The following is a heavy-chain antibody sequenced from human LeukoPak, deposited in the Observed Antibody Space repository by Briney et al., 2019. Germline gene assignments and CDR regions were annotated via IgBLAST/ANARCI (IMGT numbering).Heavy chain of an antibody. CDR3: ATGGYYDPRNFDY. V-gene: IGHV3-33*01. CDR2: IWYDGSNK. J-gene: IGHJ4*02. Sequence: GTSLRLSCAASGFTFSSYGMHWVRQAPGKGLEWVAVIWYDGSNKYYADSVKGRFTISRDNSKNTLYLQMNSLRAEDTAVYYCATGGYYDPRNFDYWGQGTLVTVSS. D-gene: IGHD3-22*01. CDR1: GFTFSSYG.